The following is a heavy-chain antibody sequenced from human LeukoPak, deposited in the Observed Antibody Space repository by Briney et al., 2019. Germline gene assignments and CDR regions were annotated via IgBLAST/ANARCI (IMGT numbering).Heavy chain of an antibody. CDR2: ISYDGSNK. CDR1: GFTFSSYG. J-gene: IGHJ5*02. Sequence: GGSLRLSCAASGFTFSSYGMPWVRQAPGKGLEWVAVISYDGSNKYYADSVKGRFTISRDNAKNSLYLQMNSLRAEDTAVYYCARGTYYDFWSGYYPDRWFDPWGQGTLVTVSS. CDR3: ARGTYYDFWSGYYPDRWFDP. D-gene: IGHD3-3*01. V-gene: IGHV3-30*03.